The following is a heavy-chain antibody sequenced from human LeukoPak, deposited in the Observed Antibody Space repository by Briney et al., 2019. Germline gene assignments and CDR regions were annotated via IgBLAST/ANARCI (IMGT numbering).Heavy chain of an antibody. CDR3: AGLRSTVAWASFDY. CDR1: GSISSYY. Sequence: SETLSLTCIVSGSISSYYWTWIRQPPGRGLEWIGHSYFTGNPNYNPSLKSRVTISVDPPKNQFSLKLTSVTAADTAVYYCAGLRSTVAWASFDYWGQGSLVTVAS. CDR2: SYFTGNP. V-gene: IGHV4-59*08. J-gene: IGHJ4*02. D-gene: IGHD4-23*01.